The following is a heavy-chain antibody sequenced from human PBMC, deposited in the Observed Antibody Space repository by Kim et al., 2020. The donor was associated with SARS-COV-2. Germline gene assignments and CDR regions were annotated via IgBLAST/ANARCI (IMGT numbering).Heavy chain of an antibody. CDR3: ARSYCSSTSCPWPAYYFDY. V-gene: IGHV4-31*03. D-gene: IGHD2-2*01. J-gene: IGHJ4*02. CDR1: GGSISSGGYY. Sequence: SETLSLTCTVSGGSISSGGYYWSWIRQHPGKGLEWIGYIYYSGSTYYNPSLKSRVTISVDTSKNQFSLKLSSVTAADTAVYYCARSYCSSTSCPWPAYYFDYWGQGTLVTVSS. CDR2: IYYSGST.